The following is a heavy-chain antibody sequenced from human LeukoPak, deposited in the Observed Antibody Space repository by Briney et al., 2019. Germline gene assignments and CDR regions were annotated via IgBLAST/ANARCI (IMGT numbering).Heavy chain of an antibody. CDR3: ARWGDIVVVTANDY. J-gene: IGHJ4*02. Sequence: ASVKVSCKASGYTFTGYYMQWVRQAPGQGLEWMGRINPNSGGTNYAQKFQGRVTMTRDTSISTAYMELSRLRSDDTAVYYCARWGDIVVVTANDYWGQGTLVTVSS. CDR1: GYTFTGYY. D-gene: IGHD2-21*02. CDR2: INPNSGGT. V-gene: IGHV1-2*06.